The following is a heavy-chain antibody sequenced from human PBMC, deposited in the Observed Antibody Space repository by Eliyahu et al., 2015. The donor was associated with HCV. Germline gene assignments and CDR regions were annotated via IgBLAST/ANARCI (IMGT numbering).Heavy chain of an antibody. J-gene: IGHJ4*02. CDR2: IKYDGSEK. Sequence: EVQLVESGGGLVQPGASLRLSXAASGFTFSTYWMSWVRQAPGKGLEWVANIKYDGSEKYYVDSVRGRFTISRDNAKNSLFLQMNSLRAEDTAVYYCARVGDFYTFFYWGQGTLVTVSS. V-gene: IGHV3-7*01. CDR1: GFTFSTYW. D-gene: IGHD2-21*02. CDR3: ARVGDFYTFFY.